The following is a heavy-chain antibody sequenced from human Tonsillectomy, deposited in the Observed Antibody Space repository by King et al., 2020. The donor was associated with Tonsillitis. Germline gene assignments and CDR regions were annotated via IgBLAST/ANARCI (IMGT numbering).Heavy chain of an antibody. J-gene: IGHJ4*02. CDR2: ISDDGRNK. CDR3: AKENLGAASGFDY. Sequence: VQLVESGGGVVQPGRSLRLSCAASGFTFSIYGMHWVRQAPGKGLEWVAVISDDGRNKYYADSVKGRFFISRDNSKNTLYLQMNSLRGDDTAFYYCAKENLGAASGFDYWGQGTLVTVSS. D-gene: IGHD2-15*01. CDR1: GFTFSIYG. V-gene: IGHV3-30*18.